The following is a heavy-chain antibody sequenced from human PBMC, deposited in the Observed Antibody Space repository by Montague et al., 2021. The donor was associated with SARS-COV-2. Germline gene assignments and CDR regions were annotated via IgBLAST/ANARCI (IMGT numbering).Heavy chain of an antibody. CDR2: AYYVPSTNSANT. D-gene: IGHD3-16*01. CDR1: GDSISSYY. V-gene: IGHV4-59*01. Sequence: SETLSLTCSVSGDSISSYYYNWIRQTPGKGLEWIGYAYYVPSTNSANTHSNPSLKRRATISLDTSENQFSLNLSSVTAADTAVYYCARTWRFGQSYGLDIRGQGTMVTVSS. J-gene: IGHJ3*02. CDR3: ARTWRFGQSYGLDI.